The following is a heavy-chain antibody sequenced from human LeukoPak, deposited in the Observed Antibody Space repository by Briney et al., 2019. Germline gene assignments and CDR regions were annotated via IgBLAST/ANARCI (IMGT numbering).Heavy chain of an antibody. CDR1: GGSFSGYY. CDR3: ARHTAMVHYFDY. Sequence: SSETLSLTCAVYGGSFSGYYWSWIRQPPGKGLEWIGSIYYSGSTYYNPSLKSRVTISVDTSKNQFSLKLSSVTAADTAVYYCARHTAMVHYFDYWGQGTLVTVSS. V-gene: IGHV4-34*01. CDR2: IYYSGST. J-gene: IGHJ4*02. D-gene: IGHD5-18*01.